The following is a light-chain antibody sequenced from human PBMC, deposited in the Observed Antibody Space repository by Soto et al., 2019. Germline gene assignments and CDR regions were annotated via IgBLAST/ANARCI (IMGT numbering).Light chain of an antibody. CDR2: AAS. J-gene: IGKJ2*01. CDR3: HXXDXXNSPVYS. V-gene: IGKV3-20*01. CDR1: QSIRSSY. Sequence: EIVLTQSPGTLSLSPGESATLSCRASQSIRSSYLAWYQQKPGQAPRLLIYAASARATGLPDRFSGSGSGTDFTLTISRLEPEDFAXYXCHXXDXXNSPVYSXXQGTKLEI.